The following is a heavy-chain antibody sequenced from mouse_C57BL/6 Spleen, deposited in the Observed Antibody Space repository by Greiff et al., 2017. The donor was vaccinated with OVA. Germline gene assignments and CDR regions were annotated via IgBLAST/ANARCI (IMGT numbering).Heavy chain of an antibody. CDR3: ATHERTGYYYGSSYESYFDY. Sequence: VQLQESGAELVKPGASVKLSCKASGYTFTEYTIHWVKQRSGQGLEWIGWFYPGSGSIKYNEKFKDKATLTADKSSSTVYMELSSLTSEDSAVYFFATHERTGYYYGSSYESYFDYWGQGPTLTVSS. V-gene: IGHV1-62-2*01. J-gene: IGHJ2*01. CDR1: GYTFTEYT. D-gene: IGHD1-1*01. CDR2: FYPGSGSI.